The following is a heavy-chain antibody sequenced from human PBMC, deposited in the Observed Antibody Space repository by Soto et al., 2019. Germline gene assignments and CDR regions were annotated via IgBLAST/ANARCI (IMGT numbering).Heavy chain of an antibody. V-gene: IGHV3-20*04. J-gene: IGHJ4*02. Sequence: GGSLRLSCAASGFSFDDYTMHWVRQAPGKGLEWVSVINWNSGTTDYADSVKGRFTISRDNSKNALNLQMSSLRADDTAVYYCARIQLDTIMALDYWGQGTLVTVSS. D-gene: IGHD1-1*01. CDR3: ARIQLDTIMALDY. CDR1: GFSFDDYT. CDR2: INWNSGTT.